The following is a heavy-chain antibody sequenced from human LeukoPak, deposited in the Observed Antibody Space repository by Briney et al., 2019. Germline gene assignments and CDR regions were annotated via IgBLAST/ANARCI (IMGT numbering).Heavy chain of an antibody. Sequence: PGGSLRLSCAASGFTFSSYSMNWVRQAPGKGLEWVSYISSSSSTIYYADSVKGRFTISRDNAKNSLYLQMNSLRAEDTAVYYCARVESGGSYLDAFDIWGQGTTVTVSS. D-gene: IGHD1-26*01. CDR3: ARVESGGSYLDAFDI. V-gene: IGHV3-48*01. CDR1: GFTFSSYS. CDR2: ISSSSSTI. J-gene: IGHJ3*02.